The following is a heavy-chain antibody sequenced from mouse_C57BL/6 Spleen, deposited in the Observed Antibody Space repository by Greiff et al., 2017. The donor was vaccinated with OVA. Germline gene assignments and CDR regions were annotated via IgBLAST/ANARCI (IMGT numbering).Heavy chain of an antibody. Sequence: EVKLQESGEGLVKPGGSLKLSCAASGFTFSSYAMSWVRQTPEKRLEWVAYISSGGDYIYYADTVKGRFTISRDNARNTLYLQMSSLKSEDTAMYYCTRDRYYGSRYEAWFAYWGQGTLVTVSA. CDR2: ISSGGDYI. CDR1: GFTFSSYA. V-gene: IGHV5-9-1*02. CDR3: TRDRYYGSRYEAWFAY. D-gene: IGHD1-1*01. J-gene: IGHJ3*01.